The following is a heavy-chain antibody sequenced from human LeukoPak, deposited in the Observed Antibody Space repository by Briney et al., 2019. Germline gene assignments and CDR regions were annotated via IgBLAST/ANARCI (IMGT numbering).Heavy chain of an antibody. CDR3: AKNPPFNWNYENAFDI. V-gene: IGHV3-23*01. CDR1: GFTFSSYA. D-gene: IGHD1-7*01. CDR2: ISGSGGST. J-gene: IGHJ3*02. Sequence: GGSLRLSCAASGFTFSSYAMSWVRQAPGKGLEWVSAISGSGGSTYYADSVKGRFTISRGNSKNTLYLQMNSLRAEDTAVYYCAKNPPFNWNYENAFDIWGQGTMVTVSS.